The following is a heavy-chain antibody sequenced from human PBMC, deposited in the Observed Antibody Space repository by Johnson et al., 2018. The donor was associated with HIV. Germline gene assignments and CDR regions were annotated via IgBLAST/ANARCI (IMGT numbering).Heavy chain of an antibody. CDR3: ARVRSAAGFDAFDI. CDR1: GFTLSHYW. J-gene: IGHJ3*02. Sequence: EVQLVESGGGLVQPGGSLRLSCVPSGFTLSHYWMSWVRQSPGKGLEWVANINQDGSESYYVDSVKGRFTISRDNAKKSLYLQMSSLRGEDTALYYCARVRSAAGFDAFDIWGQGTMVTVSS. CDR2: INQDGSES. D-gene: IGHD6-13*01. V-gene: IGHV3-7*05.